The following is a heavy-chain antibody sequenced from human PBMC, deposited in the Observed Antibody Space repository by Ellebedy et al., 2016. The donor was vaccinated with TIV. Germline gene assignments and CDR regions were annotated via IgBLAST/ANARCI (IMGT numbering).Heavy chain of an antibody. CDR2: INHSGST. V-gene: IGHV4-34*01. D-gene: IGHD6-19*01. CDR3: ARGRWLVRLFDY. Sequence: SQTLSLTCXVYGGSFSGYYWSWIRQPPGKGLEWIGEINHSGSTNYNPSLKSRVTISVDTSKNQFSLKLSSVTAADTAVYYCARGRWLVRLFDYWGQGTLVTVSS. J-gene: IGHJ4*02. CDR1: GGSFSGYY.